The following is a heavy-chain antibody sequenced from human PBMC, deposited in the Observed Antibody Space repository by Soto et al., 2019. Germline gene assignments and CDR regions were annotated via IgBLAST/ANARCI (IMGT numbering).Heavy chain of an antibody. CDR1: GFTFSSYE. D-gene: IGHD3-3*01. V-gene: IGHV3-48*03. J-gene: IGHJ6*02. Sequence: GGSLRLSCAASGFTFSSYEMNWVRQAPGKGLEWVSYISSSGSTIYYADSVKGRFTISRDNAKNSLYLQMNSLRAEDTAVYYCARDRXGYDFWSGYHYYYGMDVWGQGTTVTVSS. CDR3: ARDRXGYDFWSGYHYYYGMDV. CDR2: ISSSGSTI.